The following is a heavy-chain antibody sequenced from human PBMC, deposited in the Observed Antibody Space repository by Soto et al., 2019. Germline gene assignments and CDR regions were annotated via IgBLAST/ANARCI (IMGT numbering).Heavy chain of an antibody. CDR2: ISHSGDT. CDR3: ASQMRGPILYFGWLSPVTS. V-gene: IGHV4-39*01. CDR1: GDSIRSPHFY. J-gene: IGHJ5*02. D-gene: IGHD3-9*01. Sequence: QLRLQESGPGLVKPSGTLSLTCTVSGDSIRSPHFYWVWIRRPPGQGLEWIGTISHSGDTFYNPPLKSRLTRSLDASKNQFSMRLTSVTAADAAVYFCASQMRGPILYFGWLSPVTSCGQGTQVTVSS.